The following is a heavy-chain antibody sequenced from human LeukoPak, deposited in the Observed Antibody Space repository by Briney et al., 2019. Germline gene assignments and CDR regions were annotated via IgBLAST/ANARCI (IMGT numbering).Heavy chain of an antibody. Sequence: GGSLRLSCAASGFTFSSYSMSWVRQAPGKGLEWVSHISSSSRTIYSADSVKGRFTISRNNAKNSLYLQMNSLRAEDTAVYYCARATDYWGQGTLVTVSS. V-gene: IGHV3-48*04. D-gene: IGHD4-17*01. CDR2: ISSSSRTI. CDR1: GFTFSSYS. J-gene: IGHJ4*02. CDR3: ARATDY.